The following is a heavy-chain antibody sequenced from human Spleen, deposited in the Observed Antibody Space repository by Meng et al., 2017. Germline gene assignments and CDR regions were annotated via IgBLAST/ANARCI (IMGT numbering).Heavy chain of an antibody. CDR3: ARDEDISAAGKLFGDY. D-gene: IGHD6-25*01. Sequence: ASVKVSCKPSGYNFPDYYIHWVQRAPGQGLEWMGRINPKSGDTHYAQKFQARVTMTGDTSISTAYMELSGLRSDDTATYYCARDEDISAAGKLFGDYWGQGTLVTVSS. V-gene: IGHV1-2*06. CDR1: GYNFPDYY. J-gene: IGHJ4*02. CDR2: INPKSGDT.